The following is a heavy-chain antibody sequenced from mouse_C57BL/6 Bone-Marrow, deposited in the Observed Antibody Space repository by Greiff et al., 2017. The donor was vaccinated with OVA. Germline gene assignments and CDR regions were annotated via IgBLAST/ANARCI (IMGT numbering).Heavy chain of an antibody. D-gene: IGHD3-2*02. Sequence: VQVVESGPGLVQPSQSLSITCTVSGFSLTSYGVHWVRQSPGKGLEWLGVIWRGGSTDYNAAFMSRLSITKDNSKSQVFFKMNSLQADDTAIYYCAKRGQLRPIWYFDVWGTGTTVTVSS. CDR3: AKRGQLRPIWYFDV. V-gene: IGHV2-5*01. CDR2: IWRGGST. J-gene: IGHJ1*03. CDR1: GFSLTSYG.